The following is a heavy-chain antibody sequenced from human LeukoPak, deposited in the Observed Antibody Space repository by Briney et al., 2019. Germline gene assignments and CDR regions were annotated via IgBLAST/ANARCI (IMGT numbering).Heavy chain of an antibody. CDR1: GFTFSSYS. CDR3: ARGPIAAAGTGVDY. D-gene: IGHD6-13*01. CDR2: ISSSSSYI. J-gene: IGHJ4*02. V-gene: IGHV3-21*01. Sequence: GGSLRLSCAASGFTFSSYSMNWVRQAPGKGLEWVSSISSSSSYIYYADSVKGRFTISRDNAKNSLYLQMNSLRAEDTAVYYCARGPIAAAGTGVDYWGRGTLVTVSS.